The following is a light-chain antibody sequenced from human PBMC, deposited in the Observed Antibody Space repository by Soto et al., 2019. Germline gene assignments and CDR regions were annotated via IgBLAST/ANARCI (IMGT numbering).Light chain of an antibody. J-gene: IGLJ2*01. CDR1: TSDIGRYNY. V-gene: IGLV2-8*01. CDR2: EVR. CDR3: AAWHDSLNGVL. Sequence: QSVLTQPPSASGSPGQSVTISCTGTTSDIGRYNYVSWYQQHPGTAPKLIIYEVRKRPSGVPDRFSASKSGSSASLAISGPQSEDEADYYCAAWHDSLNGVLFGGGTKLTVL.